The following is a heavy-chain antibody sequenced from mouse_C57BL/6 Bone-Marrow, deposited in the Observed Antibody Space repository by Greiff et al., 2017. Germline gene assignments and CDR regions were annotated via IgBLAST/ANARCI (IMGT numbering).Heavy chain of an antibody. J-gene: IGHJ4*01. CDR1: GFTFRDYY. Sequence: EVQVVESGGGLVQPGGSLKLSCAASGFTFRDYYMCWVRQTPEKRLAWVAYISNGGGSNYYPDTVKGRFTISRDNAKKTRYLQRSRLKSEDTAMYYCARHRAMDYWGQGTSVTVAS. D-gene: IGHD3-3*01. CDR2: ISNGGGSN. CDR3: ARHRAMDY. V-gene: IGHV5-12*01.